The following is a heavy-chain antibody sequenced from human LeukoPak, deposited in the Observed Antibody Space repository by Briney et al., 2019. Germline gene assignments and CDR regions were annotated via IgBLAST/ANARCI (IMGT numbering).Heavy chain of an antibody. CDR2: INHSGST. J-gene: IGHJ4*02. CDR3: ARGNLNYYDSSGYLIR. Sequence: SETLSLTCAVYGGSFSGYYWSWIRQPPGKGLEWIGEINHSGSTNYNPSLKSRVTISVDTSMNQFSLKLSSVTAADTAVYYCARGNLNYYDSSGYLIRWGQGTLVTVSS. V-gene: IGHV4-34*01. CDR1: GGSFSGYY. D-gene: IGHD3-22*01.